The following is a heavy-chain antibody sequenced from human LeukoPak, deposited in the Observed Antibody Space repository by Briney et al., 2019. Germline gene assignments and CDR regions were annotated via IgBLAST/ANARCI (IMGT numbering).Heavy chain of an antibody. V-gene: IGHV4-59*01. D-gene: IGHD2-2*01. Sequence: SETLSFTCTVSGCSISSYYWSWIRQPPGKGLKWIGYIYYSGSTNYNPSLKSRLTTSIDTSKNQFSLKLSSVTAADTAVYYCARWSGYALDWGQGTLVTVSS. CDR2: IYYSGST. CDR3: ARWSGYALD. J-gene: IGHJ4*02. CDR1: GCSISSYY.